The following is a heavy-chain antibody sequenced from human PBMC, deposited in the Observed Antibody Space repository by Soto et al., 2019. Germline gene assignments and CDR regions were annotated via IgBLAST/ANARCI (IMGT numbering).Heavy chain of an antibody. CDR2: IYPGDSDT. CDR1: GYTFTNYW. D-gene: IGHD4-17*01. CDR3: ARSQNDYGDYGAFDI. J-gene: IGHJ3*02. V-gene: IGHV5-51*01. Sequence: GESLKISCKGSGYTFTNYWIGWVRQMPGKGLEWMGIIYPGDSDTKYNPSFQGQVTISADKSITTTYLQWSSLKASDTAIYYCARSQNDYGDYGAFDIWGQGTMVTVSS.